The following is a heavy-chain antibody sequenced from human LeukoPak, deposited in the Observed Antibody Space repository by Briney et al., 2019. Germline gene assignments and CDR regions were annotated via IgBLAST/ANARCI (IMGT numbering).Heavy chain of an antibody. CDR3: ARTMTTMTTHGELDF. CDR2: ISTYTGNS. V-gene: IGHV1-18*01. Sequence: GASVKVSCKASGYTFSNYVLTWVRQAPGQGLEWMGRISTYTGNSNYAQKFQDRVSMTRDTSTSTAYMELRNLSSDDAAVYYCARTMTTMTTHGELDFWGQGTLVTVSS. CDR1: GYTFSNYV. J-gene: IGHJ4*02. D-gene: IGHD4-17*01.